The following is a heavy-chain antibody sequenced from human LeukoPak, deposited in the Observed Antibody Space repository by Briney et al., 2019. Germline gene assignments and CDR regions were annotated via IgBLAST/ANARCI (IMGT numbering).Heavy chain of an antibody. Sequence: PGGSLRLSCEVSGFIFSSYWMHWVRQAPGKGLVWVSRINSDGSSTSYADSVKGRFTISRDNAKNTLFLQMNSLRSEDTAVYYCATSRTFDYWGQEPWSPSPQ. CDR2: INSDGSST. V-gene: IGHV3-74*01. CDR3: ATSRTFDY. J-gene: IGHJ4*01. CDR1: GFIFSSYW. D-gene: IGHD2-2*01.